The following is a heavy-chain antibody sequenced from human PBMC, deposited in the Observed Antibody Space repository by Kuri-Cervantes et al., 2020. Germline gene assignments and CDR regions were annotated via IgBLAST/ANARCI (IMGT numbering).Heavy chain of an antibody. CDR2: INHSGST. CDR3: ARGTIVPGDWNYYYYYYMDV. Sequence: ESLKISCTVYGGSFSGYHWSWIRQPPGKGLEWIGEINHSGSTNYNPSLKSRVTISVDTSKNQFSLKLSSVTAADTAVYYCARGTIVPGDWNYYYYYYMDVWGKGTTVTVSS. D-gene: IGHD7-27*01. CDR1: GGSFSGYH. J-gene: IGHJ6*03. V-gene: IGHV4-34*01.